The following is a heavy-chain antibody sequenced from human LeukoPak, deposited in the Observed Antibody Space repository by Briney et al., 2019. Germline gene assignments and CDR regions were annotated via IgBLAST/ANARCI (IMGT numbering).Heavy chain of an antibody. CDR1: GFTFSSYW. CDR2: IEQGGSEK. J-gene: IGHJ4*02. Sequence: GGSLRLSCAASGFTFSSYWMSWVRQAPGKGLEWVANIEQGGSEKYYVDSVKGRFTISRDNAKNTLYLQMNSLRAEDTAVYYCARVEQEDYFDYWGQGTLVTVSS. CDR3: ARVEQEDYFDY. V-gene: IGHV3-7*01. D-gene: IGHD1/OR15-1a*01.